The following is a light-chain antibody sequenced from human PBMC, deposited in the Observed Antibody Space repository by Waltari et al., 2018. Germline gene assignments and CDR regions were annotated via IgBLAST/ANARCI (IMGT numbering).Light chain of an antibody. V-gene: IGKV3-11*01. CDR3: QQRNNWPPFT. Sequence: EIVLTQSPATLSLSPGERATVSCRASQSVRSNLAWYQQKPGQAPRLLIYDASNRATGFPARFSGSGSGTDFTLTISSLEPEDFAVYYCQQRNNWPPFTFGPGTKVDIK. J-gene: IGKJ3*01. CDR1: QSVRSN. CDR2: DAS.